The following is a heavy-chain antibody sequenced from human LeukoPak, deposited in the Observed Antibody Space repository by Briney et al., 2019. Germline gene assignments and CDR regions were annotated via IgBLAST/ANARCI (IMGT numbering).Heavy chain of an antibody. J-gene: IGHJ6*04. CDR2: INPNSGGT. CDR3: ARVASSWYYYNMPSVVAVDV. CDR1: GYTFTGYY. Sequence: VASVKVSCKASGYTFTGYYMHWVRQAPGQGLEWMGWINPNSGGTNYAQKFQGMVTMTRDTSISTAYMELSRLRSDDTAVYYCARVASSWYYYNMPSVVAVDVWGKGTTVTVSS. V-gene: IGHV1-2*02. D-gene: IGHD6-13*01.